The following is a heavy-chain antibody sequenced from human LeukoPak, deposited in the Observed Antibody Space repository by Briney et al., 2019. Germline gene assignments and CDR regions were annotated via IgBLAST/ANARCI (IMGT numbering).Heavy chain of an antibody. CDR2: MNPNSGNT. D-gene: IGHD2-2*01. J-gene: IGHJ4*02. V-gene: IGHV1-8*03. CDR3: ARSYCSSTSCPISIID. CDR1: GYTSTSYD. Sequence: ASEKVSCKASGYTSTSYDINWVRQATGQGLEWMGWMNPNSGNTGYAQKFQGRVTITRNTSISTAYMELSSLRSEDTAVYYCARSYCSSTSCPISIIDWGQGTLVTVSS.